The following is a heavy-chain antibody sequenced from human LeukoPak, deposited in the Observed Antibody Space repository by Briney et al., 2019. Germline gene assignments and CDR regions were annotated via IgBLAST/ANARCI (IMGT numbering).Heavy chain of an antibody. CDR2: IYPGDSDT. CDR1: GYSFTSYW. D-gene: IGHD3-10*01. J-gene: IGHJ3*02. V-gene: IGHV5-51*01. CDR3: ARAMVRGGADAFDI. Sequence: GESLKIPCKGSGYSFTSYWIGWVRQMPGKGLEWMGIIYPGDSDTRYGPPFQGQVTISADKSISTAYLQWSSLKASDTAMYYCARAMVRGGADAFDIWGQGTMVTVSS.